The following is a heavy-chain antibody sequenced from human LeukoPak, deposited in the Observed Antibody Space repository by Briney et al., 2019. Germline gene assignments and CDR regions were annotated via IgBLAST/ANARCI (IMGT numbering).Heavy chain of an antibody. Sequence: PSETLSLTCDIYGESFTDYHFSWIRHPPGKGLEWIGEISHDEGTNYSPSLKSRVTISLDTSKNQFSLKLTSVTAADTAVYYCARGTDSRKAGYWGPGTLVTVSS. J-gene: IGHJ4*02. D-gene: IGHD2-15*01. CDR3: ARGTDSRKAGY. CDR1: GESFTDYH. CDR2: ISHDEGT. V-gene: IGHV4-34*01.